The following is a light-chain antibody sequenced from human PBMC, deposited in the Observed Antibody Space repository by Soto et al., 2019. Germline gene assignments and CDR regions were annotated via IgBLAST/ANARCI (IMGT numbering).Light chain of an antibody. J-gene: IGLJ1*01. CDR3: ASYTSRATYV. Sequence: QSALTQPASVSGSPGQSITISCTGTSSDVGGYNWVSWYQQLPDRAPKLLISEVSIRPSGVSGRFTGSKSGNTASLTISGLLTEDGGDYFCASYTSRATYVFGTGTKLTVL. CDR2: EVS. V-gene: IGLV2-14*01. CDR1: SSDVGGYNW.